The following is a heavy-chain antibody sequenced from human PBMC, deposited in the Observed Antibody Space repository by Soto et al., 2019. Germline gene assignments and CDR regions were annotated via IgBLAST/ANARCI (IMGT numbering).Heavy chain of an antibody. J-gene: IGHJ3*02. CDR1: GGSISTYY. CDR3: ARRYYDILTGYYVAFDI. D-gene: IGHD3-9*01. V-gene: IGHV4-59*08. CDR2: IYYSGST. Sequence: SETLSLTCTVSGGSISTYYWSWIRQPPGKGLEWIGYIYYSGSTNYNPSLKSRVTISIDTSKNQFSLKLSSVTAADTAVYYCARRYYDILTGYYVAFDIWGQGTMVTVSS.